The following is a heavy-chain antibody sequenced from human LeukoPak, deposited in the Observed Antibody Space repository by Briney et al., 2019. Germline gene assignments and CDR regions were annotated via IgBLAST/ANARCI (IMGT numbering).Heavy chain of an antibody. D-gene: IGHD3-9*01. CDR3: ARGGNFDWLLYDY. V-gene: IGHV4-61*08. CDR1: GGSISSGGYY. Sequence: SETLSLTCTVSGGSISSGGYYWSWIRQPPGKGLEWIGYIYYSGSTNYNPSLKSRVTISVDTSKNQFSLKLSSVTAADTAVYYCARGGNFDWLLYDYWGQGTLVTVSS. CDR2: IYYSGST. J-gene: IGHJ4*02.